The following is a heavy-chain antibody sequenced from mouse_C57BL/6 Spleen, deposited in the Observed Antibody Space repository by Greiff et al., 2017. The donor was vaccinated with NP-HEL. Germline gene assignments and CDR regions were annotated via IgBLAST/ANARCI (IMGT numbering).Heavy chain of an antibody. V-gene: IGHV10-1*01. J-gene: IGHJ3*01. CDR3: VHEAWFAY. CDR1: GFSFNTYA. CDR2: IRSKSNNYAT. Sequence: EVKLMESGGGLVQPKGSLKLSCAASGFSFNTYAMNWVRQAPGKGLEWVARIRSKSNNYATYYADSVKDRFTISRDDSESMLYLQMNNLKTEDTAMYYCVHEAWFAYWGQGTLVTVSA.